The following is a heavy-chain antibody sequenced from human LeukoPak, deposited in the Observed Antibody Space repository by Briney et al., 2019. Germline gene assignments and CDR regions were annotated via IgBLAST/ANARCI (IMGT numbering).Heavy chain of an antibody. D-gene: IGHD3-9*01. CDR3: ARVSPEEYYDILTGYYTFDY. J-gene: IGHJ4*02. CDR2: IIPIFGTA. V-gene: IGHV1-69*13. CDR1: GGTFSSYT. Sequence: ASVKVSCKASGGTFSSYTFSWVRQAPGQGLEWMGGIIPIFGTANYAQKFQGRVTITADESTSTAYMELSSLRSDDTAVYYCARVSPEEYYDILTGYYTFDYWGQGTLVTVSS.